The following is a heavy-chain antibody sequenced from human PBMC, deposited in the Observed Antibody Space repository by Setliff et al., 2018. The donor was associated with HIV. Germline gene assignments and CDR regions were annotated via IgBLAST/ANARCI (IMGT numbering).Heavy chain of an antibody. Sequence: PGGSLRLSCAASGSGFTFSSYSMNWVRQAPGKGLEWVSFIRSEEYGGTSAFAASVKGRFTISRDDTRGIAYLQMNSLQTEDTGVYYCARDDSGYNYGGRGMDVWGQGTTVTVSS. J-gene: IGHJ6*02. CDR3: ARDDSGYNYGGRGMDV. CDR2: IRSEEYGGTS. CDR1: GSGFTFSSYS. V-gene: IGHV3-49*04. D-gene: IGHD4-17*01.